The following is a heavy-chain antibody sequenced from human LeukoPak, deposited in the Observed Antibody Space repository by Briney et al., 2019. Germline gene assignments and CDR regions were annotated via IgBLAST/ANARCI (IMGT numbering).Heavy chain of an antibody. CDR1: GFTFSSYA. J-gene: IGHJ4*02. V-gene: IGHV3-23*01. D-gene: IGHD1-26*01. Sequence: GGSLRLSCAASGFTFSSYAMSWVRQAPGKGLEWVSAISGSGGSTYYADAMKGRFTISRDNSKNTLYLQMNSLRAEDTAVYYCAKDRVGTTRALDYWGQGTLVTVSS. CDR2: ISGSGGST. CDR3: AKDRVGTTRALDY.